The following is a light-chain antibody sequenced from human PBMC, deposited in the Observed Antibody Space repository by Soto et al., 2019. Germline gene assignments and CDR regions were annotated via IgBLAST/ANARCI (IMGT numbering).Light chain of an antibody. CDR2: DAY. V-gene: IGKV3-11*01. CDR3: QQRPQWPIT. J-gene: IGKJ5*01. Sequence: ASTQSRVSMSLSPGERDTLSCRASQSFRGLLAWYQQKPGQAPRLIIYDAYNRATGIPPRFSGSGSGTDFTLTISSLEPEDSAVYYCQQRPQWPITFGQGTRLEIK. CDR1: QSFRGL.